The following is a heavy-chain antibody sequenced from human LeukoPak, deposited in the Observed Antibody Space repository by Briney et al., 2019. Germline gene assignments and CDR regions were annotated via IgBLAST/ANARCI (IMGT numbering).Heavy chain of an antibody. CDR3: ATYSHWVAGDV. CDR2: MNQDGSEK. CDR1: GFTFSETW. Sequence: GGSLRLSCAASGFTFSETWMSWVRQAPGKGLEWVANMNQDGSEKDYVDSVKGRFTITRDNARKSLYLQMSSLRVEDTAVYYCATYSHWVAGDVWGQGTTVTVSS. J-gene: IGHJ6*02. D-gene: IGHD3-16*01. V-gene: IGHV3-7*01.